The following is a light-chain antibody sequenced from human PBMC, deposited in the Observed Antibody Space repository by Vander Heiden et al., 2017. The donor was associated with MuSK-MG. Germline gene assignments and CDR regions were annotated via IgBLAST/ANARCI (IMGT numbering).Light chain of an antibody. Sequence: DIVMTQSPDSLAVPLSERATINCKSSQSVLYSANNKNYLAWYQQKPGQPPKLLIYWASTRETGVPDRFSGSGSGTDFTLTISSLQAEDVAVYYCQQYYSTPLTFGGGTKVEIK. CDR2: WAS. CDR1: QSVLYSANNKNY. CDR3: QQYYSTPLT. J-gene: IGKJ4*01. V-gene: IGKV4-1*01.